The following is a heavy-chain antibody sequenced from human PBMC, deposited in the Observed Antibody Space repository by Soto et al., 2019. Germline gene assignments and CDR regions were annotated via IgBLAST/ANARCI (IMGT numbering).Heavy chain of an antibody. CDR3: AKVSDGSYSYRGCFDS. Sequence: QVQLVQSGAEVRRPGASVKVSCEASGNTFTKYAIHWVRQAPGQRLEWMGWINAGSGYTKYSQNFQDRVTITRDPSASTVYMELTSLTSEDTAVYYCAKVSDGSYSYRGCFDSWGQGTLVTVSS. CDR2: INAGSGYT. CDR1: GNTFTKYA. V-gene: IGHV1-3*01. J-gene: IGHJ4*02. D-gene: IGHD1-26*01.